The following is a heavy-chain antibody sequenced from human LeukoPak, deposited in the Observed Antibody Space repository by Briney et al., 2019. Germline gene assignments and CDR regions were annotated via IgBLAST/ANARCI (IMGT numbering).Heavy chain of an antibody. D-gene: IGHD2-15*01. CDR2: IYYDGSNK. CDR1: GFTFSDYG. Sequence: QVQLVESGGGVVQPGRSLRLSCAASGFTFSDYGMHWVRQAPGKGREWVSLIYYDGSNKYYADSVKGRFTISRDNSRNTLYLQMNSLRVEDTAVYYCARDRATRYFDYWGQGTLVTVSS. J-gene: IGHJ4*02. CDR3: ARDRATRYFDY. V-gene: IGHV3-33*01.